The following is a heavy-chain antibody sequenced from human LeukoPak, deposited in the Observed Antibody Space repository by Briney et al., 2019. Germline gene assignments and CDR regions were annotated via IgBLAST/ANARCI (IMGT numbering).Heavy chain of an antibody. J-gene: IGHJ6*02. CDR2: IKEDGSEK. CDR3: ATGTYCISTSCYHYYYYGMDV. D-gene: IGHD2-2*01. V-gene: IGHV3-7*01. Sequence: PGGSLRLSCAASGFMFSSYWMSWVRQAPEKGLEWVANIKEDGSEKYFVDSVKGRFTISRDNAKNTLYLQMNSLRAEDTAVYYCATGTYCISTSCYHYYYYGMDVWGQGTTVTVSS. CDR1: GFMFSSYW.